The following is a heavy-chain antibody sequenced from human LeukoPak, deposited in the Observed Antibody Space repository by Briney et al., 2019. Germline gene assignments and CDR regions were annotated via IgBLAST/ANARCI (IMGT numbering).Heavy chain of an antibody. V-gene: IGHV4-59*01. J-gene: IGHJ4*02. D-gene: IGHD3-22*01. Sequence: PSETLSLTCTVSGGSISSYYWSWIRQPPGKGLEWIGYVYYSGSTNYNPSLKSRVTISVGTSKNQFSLKLNSVTAADTAVYYCARAPLSSAYNSYYFDSWGQGTLVTVSS. CDR3: ARAPLSSAYNSYYFDS. CDR1: GGSISSYY. CDR2: VYYSGST.